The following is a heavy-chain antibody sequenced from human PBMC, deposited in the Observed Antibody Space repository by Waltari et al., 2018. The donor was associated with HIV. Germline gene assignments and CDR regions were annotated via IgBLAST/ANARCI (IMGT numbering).Heavy chain of an antibody. D-gene: IGHD2-15*01. CDR2: IIPVFGTT. J-gene: IGHJ2*01. CDR1: GGTFNNYA. CDR3: ARMATVVDWYFDL. V-gene: IGHV1-69*01. Sequence: QVQLVQSGAEVKKPGSSVKVSCKASGGTFNNYAITWVRQAPGQGLEWMGGIIPVFGTTNYAQKFRGRLTIIADESTSTGYMELSSLRSEDTAVYYCARMATVVDWYFDLWGRGTLVTVSS.